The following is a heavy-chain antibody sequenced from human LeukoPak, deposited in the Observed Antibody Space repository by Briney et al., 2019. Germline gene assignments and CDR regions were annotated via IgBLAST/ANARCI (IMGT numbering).Heavy chain of an antibody. V-gene: IGHV3-7*01. D-gene: IGHD5-24*01. J-gene: IGHJ4*02. CDR2: IKEDGSVD. Sequence: PGGSLRLSCAASGFTFSRAWMSWVRQTPGKGLEWVANIKEDGSVDYYADSVKGRFAISKDNAKNSLYLQMNNLRAEDTAMYYCARDADGYEDWGQGTLVIVSS. CDR1: GFTFSRAW. CDR3: ARDADGYED.